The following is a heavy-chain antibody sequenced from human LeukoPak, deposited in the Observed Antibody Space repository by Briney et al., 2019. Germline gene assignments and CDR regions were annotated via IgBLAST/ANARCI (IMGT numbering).Heavy chain of an antibody. CDR1: GFSFSTYS. CDR3: ARGSSVYGSGSYVAFDI. CDR2: ISNSGSTI. D-gene: IGHD3-10*01. V-gene: IGHV3-48*04. J-gene: IGHJ3*02. Sequence: PGGSLRLSCTASGFSFSTYSMTWVRQGPGKGLEWVSYISNSGSTIYYADSVKGRFTISRDNAKNSLYLQINSLRAEDTAVYYCARGSSVYGSGSYVAFDIWGQGTMVTVSS.